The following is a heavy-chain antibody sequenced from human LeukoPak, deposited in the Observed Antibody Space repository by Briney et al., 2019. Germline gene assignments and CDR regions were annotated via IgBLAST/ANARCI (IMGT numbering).Heavy chain of an antibody. J-gene: IGHJ5*02. CDR1: GYTFTSYF. CDR3: ARDLYSSSGANWFDP. D-gene: IGHD6-13*01. V-gene: IGHV1-69*13. Sequence: GASVKVSCKSYGYTFTSYFMHWVRQAPGQGLEWMGGIIPIFGTANYAQKFQGRVTITADESTSTAYMELSSLRSEDTAVYYCARDLYSSSGANWFDPWGQGTLVTVSS. CDR2: IIPIFGTA.